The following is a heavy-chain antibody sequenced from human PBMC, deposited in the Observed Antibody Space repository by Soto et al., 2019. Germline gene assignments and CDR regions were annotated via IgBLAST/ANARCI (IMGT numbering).Heavy chain of an antibody. Sequence: QVQLQESGPGLVKPSETLSLTCTVSGGSISSYYWSWIRQPPGKGLEWIGYIYYSGSTNYNPSLKTRVTISVDTSKNQFSLKLSSVTAADTAVYYCARHITVAGTSLDYWGQGTLVTVSS. CDR2: IYYSGST. D-gene: IGHD6-19*01. J-gene: IGHJ4*02. CDR3: ARHITVAGTSLDY. CDR1: GGSISSYY. V-gene: IGHV4-59*08.